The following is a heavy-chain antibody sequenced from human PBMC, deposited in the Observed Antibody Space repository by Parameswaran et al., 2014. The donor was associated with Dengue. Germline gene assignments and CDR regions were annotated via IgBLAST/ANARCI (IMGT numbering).Heavy chain of an antibody. D-gene: IGHD4-11*01. CDR3: ARERTTEFDP. J-gene: IGHJ5*02. V-gene: IGHV3-11*01. Sequence: GESLKISCAASGFTFSDYYMTWIRQVPGKGLEWVSYISSDSSTIYYADSVKGRFTISRDNAKNSLYLQMNSLRAEDTAVYYCARERTTEFDPWGQGTPVTVS. CDR2: ISSDSSTI. CDR1: GFTFSDYY.